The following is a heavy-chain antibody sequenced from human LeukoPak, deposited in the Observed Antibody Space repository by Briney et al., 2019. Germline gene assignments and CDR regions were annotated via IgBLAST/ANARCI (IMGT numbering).Heavy chain of an antibody. CDR1: GFTFSSYS. CDR3: ARGGGYTYPYYFDY. V-gene: IGHV3-21*01. D-gene: IGHD5-18*01. J-gene: IGHJ4*02. Sequence: PVGSLRLSCAASGFTFSSYSMNWVRQAPGKGLEWVSSISSSSSYIYYADSVKGRFTISRDNAKNSLYLQMNSLRAEDTAVYYCARGGGYTYPYYFDYWGQGTLVTVSS. CDR2: ISSSSSYI.